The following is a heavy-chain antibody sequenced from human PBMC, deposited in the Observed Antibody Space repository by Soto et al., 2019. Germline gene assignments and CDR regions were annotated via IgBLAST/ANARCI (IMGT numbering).Heavy chain of an antibody. Sequence: TSETLSLTCAVYGGSFSGYYWSWIRQPPGKGLEWIGEINHSGSTNYNPSLKSRVTISVDTSKNQFSLKPSSVTAADTAVYYCATSPRYSSGWYDYWGQGTLVTVSS. CDR2: INHSGST. J-gene: IGHJ4*02. D-gene: IGHD6-19*01. CDR3: ATSPRYSSGWYDY. V-gene: IGHV4-34*01. CDR1: GGSFSGYY.